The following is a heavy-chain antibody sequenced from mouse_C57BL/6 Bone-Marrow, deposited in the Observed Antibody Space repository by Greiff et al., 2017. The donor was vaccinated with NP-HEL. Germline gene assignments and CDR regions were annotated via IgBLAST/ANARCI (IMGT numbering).Heavy chain of an antibody. D-gene: IGHD1-1*01. J-gene: IGHJ2*01. CDR2: IYPGNSDT. CDR3: TGNYGPLFDY. Sequence: VQLQQSGTVLARPGASVKMSCKTSGYTFTSYWMHWVKQRPGQGLEWIGAIYPGNSDTSYNQKFKGKAKLTAVTSASTAYMELSSLTKEDSAVYYCTGNYGPLFDYWGQGTTLTVSS. V-gene: IGHV1-5*01. CDR1: GYTFTSYW.